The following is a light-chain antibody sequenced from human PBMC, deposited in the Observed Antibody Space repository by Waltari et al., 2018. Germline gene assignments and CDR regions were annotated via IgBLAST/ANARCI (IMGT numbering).Light chain of an antibody. CDR1: QNIGRH. Sequence: EIVLTQSPATLSLSPGERATFSCWASQNIGRHLAWYQQRPGQAPSLVIYDASNRATGIPARFSGSGSGTDFTLTISSLEPEDFAVYYCQQRSTWPLTFGGGTKVDIK. J-gene: IGKJ4*01. CDR3: QQRSTWPLT. CDR2: DAS. V-gene: IGKV3-11*01.